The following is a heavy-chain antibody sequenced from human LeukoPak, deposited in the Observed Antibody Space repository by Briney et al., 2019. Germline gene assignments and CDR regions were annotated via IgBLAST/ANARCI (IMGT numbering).Heavy chain of an antibody. D-gene: IGHD6-13*01. Sequence: SETLSLTCTVSGGSISGYYWTWIRQPPGKGLEWIGYIYHSGNTMYNPSLKSRVTISIDTSNNQFSLKVSSVTAADTAVYYCARDADGIAAAGRDNYGVDVWGQGTTVTVS. CDR2: IYHSGNT. CDR1: GGSISGYY. J-gene: IGHJ6*02. CDR3: ARDADGIAAAGRDNYGVDV. V-gene: IGHV4-59*12.